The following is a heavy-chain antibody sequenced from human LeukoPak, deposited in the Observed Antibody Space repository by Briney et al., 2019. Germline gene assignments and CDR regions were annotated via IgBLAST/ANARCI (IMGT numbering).Heavy chain of an antibody. CDR1: GGSISSYY. CDR2: IYDSGST. D-gene: IGHD5-12*01. V-gene: IGHV4-59*01. J-gene: IGHJ6*03. CDR3: ARVRGFYYYHMDV. Sequence: SETLSLTCTVSGGSISSYYWSWIRQPPGKGLEWIGYIYDSGSTNYNSSLKSRVTISVDTSKNQFSLKLSSVTAADTAVYYCARVRGFYYYHMDVWGKGTTVTVSS.